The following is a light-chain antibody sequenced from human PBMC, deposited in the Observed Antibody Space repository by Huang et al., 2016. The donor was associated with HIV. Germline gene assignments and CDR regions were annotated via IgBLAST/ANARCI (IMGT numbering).Light chain of an antibody. CDR3: QRYNNAPLT. CDR2: AAS. Sequence: DIQMTQSPSSLSASVGDSVTITCRATQGISNFLAWYQQKPGKVPKLLIYAASTLQSGVPSRFICSGSGSDFTLTISSLQPEDVATYYCQRYNNAPLTFGPGTKVDI. J-gene: IGKJ3*01. V-gene: IGKV1-27*01. CDR1: QGISNF.